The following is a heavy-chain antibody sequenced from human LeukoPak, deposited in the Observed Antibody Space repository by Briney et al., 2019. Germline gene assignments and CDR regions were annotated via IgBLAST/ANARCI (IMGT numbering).Heavy chain of an antibody. CDR2: IKSKTDSGTT. CDR1: GFTFSNAW. J-gene: IGHJ4*02. Sequence: PGGSLRLSCAASGFTFSNAWMSWVRQAPGKGLEWVGRIKSKTDSGTTDYAAPVKGRFTISRDDSKNTLYLQMNSLKTEDTAVYYCTTESAYCGGDCYSSYWGQGTLVTVSS. CDR3: TTESAYCGGDCYSSY. D-gene: IGHD2-21*02. V-gene: IGHV3-15*01.